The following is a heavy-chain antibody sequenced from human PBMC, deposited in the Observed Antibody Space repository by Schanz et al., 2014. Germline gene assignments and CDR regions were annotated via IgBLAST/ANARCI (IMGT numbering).Heavy chain of an antibody. CDR2: IKPDGSEK. CDR1: GFTFSIHY. D-gene: IGHD1-20*01. CDR3: ARAADNWNSFYYGLDV. V-gene: IGHV3-7*01. Sequence: EVQLVESGGGLVQPGGSLRLSCAASGFTFSIHYMSWVRQAPGKGLEWVAKIKPDGSEKLYVDSVRGRFTSSRDNAKNSLYLQMNSLRADDTAVYYCARAADNWNSFYYGLDVWGRGTTVTVSS. J-gene: IGHJ6*02.